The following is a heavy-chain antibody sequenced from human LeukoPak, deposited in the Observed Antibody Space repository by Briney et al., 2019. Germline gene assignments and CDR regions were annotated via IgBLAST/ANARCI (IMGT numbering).Heavy chain of an antibody. Sequence: GGSLRLSCAASEVTVSNNYMNWVRQAPGKGLEWVSLIYSGGSTYYADSVKGRFTISRDNSKNTLYLQMNSLRAEDTAVYYCARDPPAVAANTYGWGQGTLVTVSS. CDR1: EVTVSNNY. CDR3: ARDPPAVAANTYG. D-gene: IGHD6-6*01. J-gene: IGHJ4*02. CDR2: IYSGGST. V-gene: IGHV3-66*01.